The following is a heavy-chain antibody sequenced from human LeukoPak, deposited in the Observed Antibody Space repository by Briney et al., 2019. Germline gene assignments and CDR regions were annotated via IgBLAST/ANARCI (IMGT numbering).Heavy chain of an antibody. D-gene: IGHD2-8*02. CDR1: GFTFSNYA. Sequence: GSLRLSCAASGFTFSNYAMSWVRKAPGKGLEWVSGITARADSTYSADSVKGRVTISRDNSKNTLFLQLNSLRAEDAAVYYCAKTYMWSIDAFHIWGQGTMVTVSS. J-gene: IGHJ3*02. CDR2: ITARADST. CDR3: AKTYMWSIDAFHI. V-gene: IGHV3-23*01.